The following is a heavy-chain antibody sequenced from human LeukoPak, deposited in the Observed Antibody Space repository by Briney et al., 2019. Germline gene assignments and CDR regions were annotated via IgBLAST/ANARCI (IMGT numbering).Heavy chain of an antibody. Sequence: GGSLRLSCAASGFSLSRYWMSWVRQAPGQGLEWVANVWKDGSGNHYADSVKGRFTISRDNDKNSLYLQMNSMRADDTAVYYCARDLDYYATDYWGQGTLVTVSS. CDR3: ARDLDYYATDY. D-gene: IGHD3/OR15-3a*01. CDR1: GFSLSRYW. V-gene: IGHV3-7*01. J-gene: IGHJ4*02. CDR2: VWKDGSGN.